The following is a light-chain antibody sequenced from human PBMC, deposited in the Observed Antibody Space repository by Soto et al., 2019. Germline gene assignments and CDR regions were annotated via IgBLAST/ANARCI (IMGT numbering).Light chain of an antibody. V-gene: IGKV1-5*03. CDR3: QQYDSYPGT. Sequence: DIQMTQSPSSLSASVGDRVTITCRASQSISTWLAWFQQKPGKAPKLLIYRASSLEGGAPSRFSGSGYATEFTFTISSLQPDDLATDYCQQYDSYPGTVGQGTKVDIK. J-gene: IGKJ1*01. CDR2: RAS. CDR1: QSISTW.